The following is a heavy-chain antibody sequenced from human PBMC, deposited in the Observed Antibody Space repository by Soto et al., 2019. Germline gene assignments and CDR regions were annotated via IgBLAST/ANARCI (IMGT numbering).Heavy chain of an antibody. D-gene: IGHD3-9*01. J-gene: IGHJ5*02. V-gene: IGHV3-23*01. CDR1: GFTFSSYA. CDR2: ISGSGGST. Sequence: EVQLLESGGGLVQPGGSLRLSCAASGFTFSSYAMSWVRQAPGKGLEWVSAISGSGGSTYYADSVKGRFTISRDNSKNTLYLQMNSLRAEDTAVYYCAKAHSDILTGYSYRNWFDPWGQGTLVTVSS. CDR3: AKAHSDILTGYSYRNWFDP.